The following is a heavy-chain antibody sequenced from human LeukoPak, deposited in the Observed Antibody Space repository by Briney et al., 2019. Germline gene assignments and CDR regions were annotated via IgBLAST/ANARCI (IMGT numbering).Heavy chain of an antibody. V-gene: IGHV3-21*01. CDR2: ITTSSTYM. CDR3: AELGITMIGGV. D-gene: IGHD3-10*02. J-gene: IGHJ6*04. Sequence: GGSLRLSCAASGFTFSAYNMNWVRRTPGKGLEWVSSITTSSTYMFYADSVKGRFTISRDNAKNSLYLQMNSLRAEDTAVYYCAELGITMIGGVWGKGTTVTISS. CDR1: GFTFSAYN.